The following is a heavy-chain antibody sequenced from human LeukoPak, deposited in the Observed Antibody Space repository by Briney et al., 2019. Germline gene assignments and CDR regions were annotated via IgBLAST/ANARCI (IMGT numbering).Heavy chain of an antibody. CDR2: VYDTGAT. CDR1: GGSISGYY. D-gene: IGHD6-25*01. CDR3: ERLPLIAATRGGFDP. Sequence: PSETLSLTCTASGGSISGYYWSWIRQPPGKRLEWIGYVYDTGATNYNPSLKSRFTISIDTSKNQFSLYLSSVTAADTAVYYYERLPLIAATRGGFDPWGQGTLVTVSS. J-gene: IGHJ5*02. V-gene: IGHV4-59*08.